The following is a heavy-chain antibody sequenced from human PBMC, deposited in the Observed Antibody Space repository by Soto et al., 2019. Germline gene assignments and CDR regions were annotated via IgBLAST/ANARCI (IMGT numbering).Heavy chain of an antibody. Sequence: QVQLVQSGAEVKKPGASVKVSCKASGYTFTSYAMHWVRQAPGQRLEWMGWINAGNGNTKYSQKFQGRVTITRDTSAITAYMGRSSLRPEDRAVYYGAATPQWLVQAGGSDPWGQGTLVTVPS. D-gene: IGHD6-19*01. CDR3: AATPQWLVQAGGSDP. CDR2: INAGNGNT. J-gene: IGHJ5*02. CDR1: GYTFTSYA. V-gene: IGHV1-3*01.